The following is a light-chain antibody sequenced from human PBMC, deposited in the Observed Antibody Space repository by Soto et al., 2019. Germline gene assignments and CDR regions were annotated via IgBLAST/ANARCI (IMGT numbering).Light chain of an antibody. CDR3: SSYTSSSTPYWV. CDR2: DVS. V-gene: IGLV2-14*01. J-gene: IGLJ3*02. Sequence: QSALTQPASVSGSPGQSITISCTGTSRDVGGYNYVSWYQQHPGKAPKLMIYDVSNRPSGVSNRFSGSKSGNTASLTISGLQAEDEADYYCSSYTSSSTPYWVFGGGTKLTVL. CDR1: SRDVGGYNY.